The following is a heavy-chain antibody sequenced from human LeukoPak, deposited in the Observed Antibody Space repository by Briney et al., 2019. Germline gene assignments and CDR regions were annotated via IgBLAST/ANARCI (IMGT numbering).Heavy chain of an antibody. V-gene: IGHV3-7*04. CDR3: ARDARDGYNRDAFDM. CDR1: GFTFSSYW. D-gene: IGHD5-24*01. J-gene: IGHJ3*02. CDR2: INRDGTTK. Sequence: GGSLRLSCAASGFTFSSYWMTWVRQAPGKGLEWVANINRDGTTKNYVDSVQGRFTISGDNAQSSLYLQMSSLRAEDTAVYFCARDARDGYNRDAFDMWGQGTMVTVSS.